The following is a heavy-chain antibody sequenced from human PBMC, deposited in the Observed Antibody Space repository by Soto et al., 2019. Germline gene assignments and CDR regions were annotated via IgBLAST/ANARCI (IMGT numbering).Heavy chain of an antibody. D-gene: IGHD2-15*01. J-gene: IGHJ4*02. CDR1: GFSFSDYP. V-gene: IGHV3-23*01. CDR2: VSGGGGVT. Sequence: EVQLLESGGGLVQPGGSLRLSCAASGFSFSDYPMSWVRQAPGKGREWVSGVSGGGGVTNYADSVKGRFTISRDNSKNTVYLQMNGLRAEDTAIYYCAKGRCSGTSCYSDYWGQGTLVTVSS. CDR3: AKGRCSGTSCYSDY.